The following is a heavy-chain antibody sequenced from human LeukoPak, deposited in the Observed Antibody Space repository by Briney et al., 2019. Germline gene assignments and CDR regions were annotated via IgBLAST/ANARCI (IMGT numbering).Heavy chain of an antibody. J-gene: IGHJ3*02. Sequence: GGSLRLSCAASGFTFSSYELYWVHQAPGKGLEWVSYISSGGIIKYADSVKGQFTISRDDAKKSLYLQMNSLRAEDTAIYYCGAGRQFVGAFDIWGQGTLVTVSS. V-gene: IGHV3-48*03. D-gene: IGHD3-10*01. CDR1: GFTFSSYE. CDR2: ISSGGII. CDR3: GAGRQFVGAFDI.